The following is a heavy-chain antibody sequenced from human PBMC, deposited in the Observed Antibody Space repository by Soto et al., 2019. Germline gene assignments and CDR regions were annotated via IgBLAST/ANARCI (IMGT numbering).Heavy chain of an antibody. CDR2: IYISGDT. J-gene: IGHJ5*02. Sequence: GGSLRLSCAASGFIVSGSYLYWVRQAPGRGLEWVSSIYISGDTFYADSVKGRFIISRDNSKSTLSLQMNSLYLQMNSLRAEDTAVYYCARGTVGTNPNWLDPWGQGTLVTVSS. CDR1: GFIVSGSY. V-gene: IGHV3-66*01. CDR3: ARGTVGTNPNWLDP. D-gene: IGHD1-26*01.